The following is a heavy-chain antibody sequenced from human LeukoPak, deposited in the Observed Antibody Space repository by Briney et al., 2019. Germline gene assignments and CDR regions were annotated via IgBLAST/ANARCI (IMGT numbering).Heavy chain of an antibody. Sequence: ASVKVSCKASGYTFTSYAMHWVRQAPGQRLEWMGWINAGNGNTKYSQKFQGRVTITADESTSTAYMELSSLRSEDTAVYYCAVYGDYVRRAQYYFDYWGQGTLVTVSS. J-gene: IGHJ4*02. V-gene: IGHV1-3*01. CDR2: INAGNGNT. CDR1: GYTFTSYA. D-gene: IGHD4-17*01. CDR3: AVYGDYVRRAQYYFDY.